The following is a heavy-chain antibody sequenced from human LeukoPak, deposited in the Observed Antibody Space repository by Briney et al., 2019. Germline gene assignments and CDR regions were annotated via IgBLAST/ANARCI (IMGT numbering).Heavy chain of an antibody. V-gene: IGHV4-59*04. Sequence: GSLRLSCAASGFTFSSYSMNWVRQPPGQGLEWIASISYSGNTYYSPSLKSRVTIFLDTSKNQFTLKLSSVTAADTAVYYCAKDSSGGYHVACDYWGQGTLVTVSS. CDR2: ISYSGNT. CDR1: GFTFSSYSMN. D-gene: IGHD3-22*01. CDR3: AKDSSGGYHVACDY. J-gene: IGHJ4*02.